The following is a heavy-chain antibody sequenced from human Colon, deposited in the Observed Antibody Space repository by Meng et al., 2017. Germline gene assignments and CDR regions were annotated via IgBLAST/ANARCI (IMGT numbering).Heavy chain of an antibody. Sequence: QVQLRESGPGLVKPSQTLSLTFVVSGGSISGDGYYWSWIRQHPGKGLEWIGYVHDSGDTYYKSSLKSRITISIDTSENQFSLKLKSVTAADTAVYYCARDPSNRGAFFDPWGQGTLVTVSS. CDR1: GGSISGDGYY. V-gene: IGHV4-31*11. CDR3: ARDPSNRGAFFDP. D-gene: IGHD3-10*01. CDR2: VHDSGDT. J-gene: IGHJ5*02.